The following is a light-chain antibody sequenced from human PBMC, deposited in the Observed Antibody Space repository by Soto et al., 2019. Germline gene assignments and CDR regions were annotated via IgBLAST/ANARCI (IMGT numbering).Light chain of an antibody. V-gene: IGKV3-15*01. CDR1: QCVSSN. J-gene: IGKJ5*01. Sequence: EIVMTQSPATLSVSPGERATLSCRASQCVSSNLAWYQQKPGQAPRLLIYGASTRATGIPARFSGSGSGTEFTLTISSLQSEDFAAYYCQQYNNWITFGQGTRLEIK. CDR2: GAS. CDR3: QQYNNWIT.